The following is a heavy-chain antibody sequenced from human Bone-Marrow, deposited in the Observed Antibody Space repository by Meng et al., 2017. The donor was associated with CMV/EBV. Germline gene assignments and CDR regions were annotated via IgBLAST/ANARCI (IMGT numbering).Heavy chain of an antibody. CDR1: GFTFSSYS. J-gene: IGHJ4*02. D-gene: IGHD4-17*01. Sequence: GESLKISCAASGFTFSSYSMNWVRQAPGKGLEWVSSISSSSSYIYYADSLKGRFTISRDNAKNSLYLQMNSLRAEDTAVYYCARDPYGDYYFDYWGLGTLVTVSS. V-gene: IGHV3-21*01. CDR2: ISSSSSYI. CDR3: ARDPYGDYYFDY.